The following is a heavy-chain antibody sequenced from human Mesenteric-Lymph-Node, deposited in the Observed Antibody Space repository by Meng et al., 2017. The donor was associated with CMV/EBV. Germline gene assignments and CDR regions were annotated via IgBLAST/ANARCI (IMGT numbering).Heavy chain of an antibody. D-gene: IGHD6-19*01. CDR1: GFTFGDYG. CDR3: AKADSGSDYFDY. Sequence: GGSLRLSCAASGFTFGDYGMHWVRQAPGKGLEWVAFMRYDGSNEYYGDPVKGRFIISRDNSKNTVSLQMNSLRADDSAVFYCAKADSGSDYFDYWGQGTLVTVSS. CDR2: MRYDGSNE. J-gene: IGHJ4*02. V-gene: IGHV3-30*02.